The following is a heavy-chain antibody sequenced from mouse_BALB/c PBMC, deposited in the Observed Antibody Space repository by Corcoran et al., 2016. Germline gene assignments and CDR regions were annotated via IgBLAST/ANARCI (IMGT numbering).Heavy chain of an antibody. V-gene: IGHV1S136*01. CDR3: AREVPGGNPFDY. D-gene: IGHD2-1*01. CDR2: IYPYNDGI. CDR1: GYTFTSYV. J-gene: IGHJ2*01. Sequence: EVQLQQSGPELVKPGASVKMSCKASGYTFTSYVIHWVKQKPGQGLEWIGYIYPYNDGIKDNEKFKGKATLTSDKSSSTAYMGLNSLTSEDSAVYYCAREVPGGNPFDYWGQGTTLAVSS.